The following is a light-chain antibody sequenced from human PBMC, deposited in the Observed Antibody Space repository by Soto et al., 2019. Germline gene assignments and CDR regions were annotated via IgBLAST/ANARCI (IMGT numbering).Light chain of an antibody. J-gene: IGKJ3*01. CDR1: QSISSW. CDR3: QQYNNYAFT. CDR2: KAS. Sequence: DIQMTQSPSTLSASVGDRVNITCRASQSISSWLAWYQQKAGEDPKLLMYKASTLDSGVPSRFSGSGSGTEFTLTISSLQPEDFATYYCQQYNNYAFTFGPGTKVDFK. V-gene: IGKV1-5*03.